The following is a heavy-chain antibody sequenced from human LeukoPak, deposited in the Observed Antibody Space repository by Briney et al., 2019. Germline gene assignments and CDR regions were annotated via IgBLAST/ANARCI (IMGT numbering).Heavy chain of an antibody. D-gene: IGHD1-26*01. J-gene: IGHJ5*02. V-gene: IGHV3-23*01. Sequence: GGSLRLSCAASGFTFSSYAMSWVRQAPGKGLEWVSAISGSGGSTYYADSVKGRFTISRDNSKNTLYLQMNSLRAEDTAVYYCATTGSYLFTEVNWFDPWGQGTLVTVSS. CDR1: GFTFSSYA. CDR2: ISGSGGST. CDR3: ATTGSYLFTEVNWFDP.